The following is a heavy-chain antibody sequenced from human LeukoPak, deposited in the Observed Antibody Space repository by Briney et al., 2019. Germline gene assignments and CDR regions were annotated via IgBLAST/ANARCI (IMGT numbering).Heavy chain of an antibody. CDR3: ARRYCSSTSCLLDY. J-gene: IGHJ4*02. D-gene: IGHD2-2*01. CDR1: GFTFSSYE. V-gene: IGHV3-48*03. Sequence: PGGSLRLSCAASGFTFSSYEMNWVRQAPGKGLEWVSYISSSGSTIYYADSVKGRFTISRDNAKNSLYLQMNSLRAEDTAVYYCARRYCSSTSCLLDYWGQGTLVTFSS. CDR2: ISSSGSTI.